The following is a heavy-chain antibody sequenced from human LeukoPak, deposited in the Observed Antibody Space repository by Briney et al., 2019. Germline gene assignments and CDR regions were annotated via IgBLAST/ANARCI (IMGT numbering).Heavy chain of an antibody. CDR2: ISYDGSNK. Sequence: AGGSLRLSCAASGFTFSSYGMHWVRQAPGKGLEWVAVISYDGSNKYYADSVKGRFTISRDNAKNSLYLQMNSLRAEHTAVYYCARTGYGYNYFDYWGQGTLVTVSS. V-gene: IGHV3-30*03. D-gene: IGHD3-16*01. CDR1: GFTFSSYG. CDR3: ARTGYGYNYFDY. J-gene: IGHJ4*02.